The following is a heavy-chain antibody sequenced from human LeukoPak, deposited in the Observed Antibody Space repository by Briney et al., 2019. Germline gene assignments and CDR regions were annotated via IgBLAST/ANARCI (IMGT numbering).Heavy chain of an antibody. CDR2: ISSSSSYI. CDR1: GFTFSSYS. CDR3: ARGTRYRSPYYMDV. V-gene: IGHV3-21*01. Sequence: GGSLRLSCAASGFTFSSYSMNWVRQAPGKGLEWVSSISSSSSYIYYADSVKGRFTVSRDNAKNSLYLQMNSLRAEDTAVYYCARGTRYRSPYYMDVWGKGTTVTVSS. D-gene: IGHD1-14*01. J-gene: IGHJ6*03.